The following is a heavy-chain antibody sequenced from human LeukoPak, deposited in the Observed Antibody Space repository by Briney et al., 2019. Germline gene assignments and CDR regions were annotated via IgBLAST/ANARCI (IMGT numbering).Heavy chain of an antibody. V-gene: IGHV3-21*01. D-gene: IGHD2-21*02. CDR2: ISSSSSYI. CDR3: ARVRGHDLIDY. CDR1: GFTFSSRS. J-gene: IGHJ4*02. Sequence: GGSLRLSCVASGFTFSSRSMNWVRQAPGKGLEWVSSISSSSSYIYYADSVKGRFTISRDNAKNSLYLQMNSLRAEDTAVYYCARVRGHDLIDYWGQGTLVTVSS.